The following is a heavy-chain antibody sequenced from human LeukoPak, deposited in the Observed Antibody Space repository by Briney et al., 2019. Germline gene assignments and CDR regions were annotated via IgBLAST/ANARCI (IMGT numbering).Heavy chain of an antibody. CDR3: AKDLGITIFGVAPDDAFDI. CDR2: IWYDGSNK. J-gene: IGHJ3*02. V-gene: IGHV3-33*06. Sequence: GGSLRLSCAASGFTFSSYGMHWVRQGPGKGLEWVAVIWYDGSNKYYADSVKGRFTISRDNSKNTLYLQMNSLRAEDTAVYYCAKDLGITIFGVAPDDAFDIWGQGTMVTVSS. D-gene: IGHD3-3*01. CDR1: GFTFSSYG.